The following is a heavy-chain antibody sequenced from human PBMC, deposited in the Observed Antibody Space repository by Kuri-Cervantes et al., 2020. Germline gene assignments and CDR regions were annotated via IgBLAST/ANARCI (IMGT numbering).Heavy chain of an antibody. CDR2: ISNSVDNT. CDR3: AVREPRYYYGMDV. J-gene: IGHJ6*02. Sequence: GESLKISCAASGFTFSTYAMTWVRQAPGKGLEWVSAISNSVDNTYYADSVKGRFTISRDNSKNTLYLQMNSLRAEDTAVYYCAVREPRYYYGMDVWGQGTTVTVSS. V-gene: IGHV3-23*01. CDR1: GFTFSTYA.